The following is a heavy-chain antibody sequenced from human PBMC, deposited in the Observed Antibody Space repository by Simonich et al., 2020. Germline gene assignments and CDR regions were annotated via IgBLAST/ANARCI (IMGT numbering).Heavy chain of an antibody. J-gene: IGHJ5*02. CDR1: VYTFTGYY. CDR3: AREEANGYSSSWNWFDP. V-gene: IGHV1-2*02. D-gene: IGHD6-13*01. CDR2: INPNRVGQ. Sequence: QVQLVQSGAEVKKPGASVKVSCKASVYTFTGYYMHWVRQAPGQGVDEMCWINPNRVGQNYEQKFQGSVTMTRDTSISTAYMELSRLRSDDTAVYYCAREEANGYSSSWNWFDPWGQGTLVTVSS.